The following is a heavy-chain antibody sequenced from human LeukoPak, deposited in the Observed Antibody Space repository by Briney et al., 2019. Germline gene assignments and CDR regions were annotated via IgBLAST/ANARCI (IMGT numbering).Heavy chain of an antibody. CDR3: VKGVHAYYYGSGSYY. CDR1: GFTFSSYA. V-gene: IGHV3-64D*09. CDR2: ISSSGGRT. Sequence: GGSLRLSCSASGFTFSSYAMHWVRQAPGKGLEYVSAISSSGGRTYYADSVKGRFTISRDNSKNTLYLQMSSLRAEDTAVYYCVKGVHAYYYGSGSYYWGQGTLVTVSS. D-gene: IGHD3-10*01. J-gene: IGHJ4*02.